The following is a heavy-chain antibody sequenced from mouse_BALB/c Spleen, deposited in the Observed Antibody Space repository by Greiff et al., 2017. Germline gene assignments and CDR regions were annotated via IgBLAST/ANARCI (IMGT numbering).Heavy chain of an antibody. J-gene: IGHJ3*01. CDR1: GFTFSSFG. D-gene: IGHD1-1*01. CDR3: ARDGSRGRFAY. V-gene: IGHV5-17*02. Sequence: EVKLMESGGGLVQPGGSRKLSCAASGFTFSSFGMHWVRQAPEKGLEWVAYISSGSSTIYYADTVKGRFTISRDNPKNTLFLQMTSLRSEDTAMYYCARDGSRGRFAYWGQGTLVTVSA. CDR2: ISSGSSTI.